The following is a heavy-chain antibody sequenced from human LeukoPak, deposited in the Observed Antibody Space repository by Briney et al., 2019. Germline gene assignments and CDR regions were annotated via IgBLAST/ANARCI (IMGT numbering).Heavy chain of an antibody. V-gene: IGHV4-59*01. J-gene: IGHJ6*03. CDR1: GGSISSYY. D-gene: IGHD3-9*01. Sequence: SETLSLTCTVSGGSISSYYWSWIRQPPGKGLEWIGYIYYSGSTDYNPSLKSRVTISVDTSKNQFSLKLSSVTAADTAVYYCARVLRYFDWSRDYYYYYMDVWGKGTTVTISS. CDR2: IYYSGST. CDR3: ARVLRYFDWSRDYYYYYMDV.